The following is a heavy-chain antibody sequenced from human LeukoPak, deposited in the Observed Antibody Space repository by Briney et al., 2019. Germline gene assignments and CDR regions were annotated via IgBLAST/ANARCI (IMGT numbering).Heavy chain of an antibody. CDR2: ISSSSSTI. CDR1: GFTFSSYS. CDR3: ARPLRSGSFQYYFDY. D-gene: IGHD1-26*01. J-gene: IGHJ4*02. Sequence: GGSLRLSCAASGFTFSSYSMNWVRQAPGKGLEWVSYISSSSSTIYYADSVKGRFTISRDNAKNSLYLQMNSLRAEDTAVYYCARPLRSGSFQYYFDYWGQGTLVSVSS. V-gene: IGHV3-48*04.